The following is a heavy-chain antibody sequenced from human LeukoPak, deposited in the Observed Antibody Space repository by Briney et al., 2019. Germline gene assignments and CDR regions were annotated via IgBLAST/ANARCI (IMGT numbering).Heavy chain of an antibody. Sequence: PGGSLRLSCAASGFTVSSNYMSWVRQAPGKGLAWVSVIYSGGSTYYADSVKGRFTISRDNSKNTLFLQMNSLRAEDTAVYYCARDSIVVAGKGDFDYWGQGTLVTVSS. D-gene: IGHD6-13*01. CDR2: IYSGGST. CDR3: ARDSIVVAGKGDFDY. V-gene: IGHV3-66*01. CDR1: GFTVSSNY. J-gene: IGHJ4*02.